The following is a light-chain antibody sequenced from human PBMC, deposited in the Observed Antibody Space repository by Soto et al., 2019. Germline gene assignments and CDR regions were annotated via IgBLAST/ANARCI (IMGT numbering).Light chain of an antibody. V-gene: IGKV2-28*01. Sequence: DIVMTQSPLSLPVSPGEPASISCRSSQNLLHSNGYYYLDRYVQKPGQSPQILTSLGSNLASGAYDRFSGNGSSTDFTLKISRVEAEDVGVYFCMQGLQTPPTFGPATKVAIK. CDR2: LGS. J-gene: IGKJ3*01. CDR3: MQGLQTPPT. CDR1: QNLLHSNGYYY.